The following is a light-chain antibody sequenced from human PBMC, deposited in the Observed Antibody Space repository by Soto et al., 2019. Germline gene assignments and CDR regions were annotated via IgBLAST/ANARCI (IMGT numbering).Light chain of an antibody. CDR3: QTWGTGNWV. CDR1: SGHSNYA. CDR2: LNGDGSH. Sequence: QPVLTQSPSASASLGASVNLTCTLSSGHSNYAIAWHQQQPEKGPRYLMKLNGDGSHSKGDGIPDRFSGSSSGAERYLTISSLQSEDEADYYCQTWGTGNWVFGGGTKLTVL. V-gene: IGLV4-69*01. J-gene: IGLJ3*02.